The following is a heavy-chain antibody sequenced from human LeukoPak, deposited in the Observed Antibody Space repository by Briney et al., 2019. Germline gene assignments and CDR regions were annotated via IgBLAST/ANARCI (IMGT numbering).Heavy chain of an antibody. J-gene: IGHJ5*02. D-gene: IGHD4-11*01. V-gene: IGHV4-31*03. CDR2: IYYSGST. CDR3: ARDTSRGGDDYSNSNPLGWFDP. Sequence: SETLSLTCTVSGGSISSGGYYWSWIRQHPGKGLEWIGYIYYSGSTYYNPSLKSRVTISVDTSKNQFSLKLSSVTAADTAVHYCARDTSRGGDDYSNSNPLGWFDPWGQGTLVTVSS. CDR1: GGSISSGGYY.